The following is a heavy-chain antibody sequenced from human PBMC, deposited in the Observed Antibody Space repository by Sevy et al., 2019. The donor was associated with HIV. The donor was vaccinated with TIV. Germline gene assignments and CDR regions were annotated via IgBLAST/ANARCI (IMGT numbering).Heavy chain of an antibody. CDR2: IYYSGST. V-gene: IGHV4-39*01. Sequence: SETLSLTCTVSGGSISSSSYYWGWIRQPPGKGLEWIGSIYYSGSTYYNPSLKSRVTISVDTSKNQFSLKLSSVTAADTAVYYCARLKGRDTEDYWGQGTLVTVSS. CDR3: ARLKGRDTEDY. D-gene: IGHD5-18*01. J-gene: IGHJ4*02. CDR1: GGSISSSSYY.